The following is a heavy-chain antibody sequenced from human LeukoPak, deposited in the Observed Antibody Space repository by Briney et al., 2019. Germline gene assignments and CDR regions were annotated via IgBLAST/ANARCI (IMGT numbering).Heavy chain of an antibody. J-gene: IGHJ4*02. CDR1: GFIFSRYG. CDR3: ARRADYGDYFDS. Sequence: PGGSLRLSCEASGFIFSRYGMHWVRQAPGKGLERVAVIWDDGSNKFYGDSVKGRFTVSRDNSKNMLYLQLNSLSAEGTAVYYCARRADYGDYFDSWGQGTLVSVSS. D-gene: IGHD4-17*01. CDR2: IWDDGSNK. V-gene: IGHV3-33*01.